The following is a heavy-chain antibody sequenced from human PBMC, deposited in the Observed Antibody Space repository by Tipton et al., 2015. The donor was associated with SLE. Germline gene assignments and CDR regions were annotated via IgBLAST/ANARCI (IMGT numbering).Heavy chain of an antibody. CDR1: GGSFSGYC. D-gene: IGHD3-16*01. CDR2: INHSGST. V-gene: IGHV4-34*01. Sequence: TLSLTCAVYGGSFSGYCWSWIRQTPGKGLEWIGEINHSGSTNYNPSLKSRVTTSVDTSKNQFSLRLSSVTAVDTAVYFCALEDEGEVHHWGQGTLVTVSS. CDR3: ALEDEGEVHH. J-gene: IGHJ4*02.